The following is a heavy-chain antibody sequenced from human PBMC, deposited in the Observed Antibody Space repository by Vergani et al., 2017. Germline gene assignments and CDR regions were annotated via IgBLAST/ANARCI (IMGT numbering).Heavy chain of an antibody. D-gene: IGHD3-9*01. CDR3: ARRSGIVYDIFSGTQYFVDF. CDR1: GFSIDNGYY. CDR2: IYRTGRT. Sequence: QVQLHESGPGLVKPSQTLSLTCAVSGFSIDNGYYWDWIRQPPGKGLEWIGSIYRTGRTHFNPSLKSRVTISVDTSNNHFALRLNSLTAADTAVYYCARRSGIVYDIFSGTQYFVDFWGQGTLVTVSS. V-gene: IGHV4-38-2*01. J-gene: IGHJ4*02.